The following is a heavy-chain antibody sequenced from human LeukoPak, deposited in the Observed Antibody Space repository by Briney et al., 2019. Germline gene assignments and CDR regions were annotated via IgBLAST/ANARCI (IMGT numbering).Heavy chain of an antibody. Sequence: SGGSLRLPCAVSGFTFSSYGMHWVRQAPGKGLEWVAVISDDGSNKYYADSVKGRFTISRDNAKNSLYLQMNSLRAEDTAVYYCARERSYDYWGQGTLVTVSS. J-gene: IGHJ4*02. CDR1: GFTFSSYG. CDR2: ISDDGSNK. D-gene: IGHD3-10*01. CDR3: ARERSYDY. V-gene: IGHV3-30*03.